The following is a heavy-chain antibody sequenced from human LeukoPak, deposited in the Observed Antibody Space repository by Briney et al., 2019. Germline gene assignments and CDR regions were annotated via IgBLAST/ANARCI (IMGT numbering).Heavy chain of an antibody. CDR1: GFPFSSYW. D-gene: IGHD4-11*01. CDR2: IKQDGGET. J-gene: IGHJ4*02. CDR3: TREDHSNYNY. V-gene: IGHV3-7*01. Sequence: GSLRLSCAASGFPFSSYWMAWVRQAPGKGLEWVASIKQDGGETFYVDSVKGRFTISRDNAKNSLYLQINSLRAEDTAVYYCTREDHSNYNYWGQGTLVTVSS.